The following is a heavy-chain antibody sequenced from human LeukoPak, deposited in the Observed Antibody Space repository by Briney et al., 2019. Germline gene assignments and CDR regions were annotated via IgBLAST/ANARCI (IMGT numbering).Heavy chain of an antibody. D-gene: IGHD1-14*01. CDR1: GGSISSYY. V-gene: IGHV4-59*01. Sequence: SETLSLTCTFSGGSISSYYWSWIRQPPGKGLEWFGYIYYSGSTNYNPSLKSRVTISVDTSKNQFSLKLSSVTAADTAVYYCARDRNPRGYWGQGTLVTVSS. J-gene: IGHJ4*02. CDR3: ARDRNPRGY. CDR2: IYYSGST.